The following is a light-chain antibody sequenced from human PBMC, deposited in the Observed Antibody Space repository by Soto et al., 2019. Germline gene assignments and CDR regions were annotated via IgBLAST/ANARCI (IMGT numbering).Light chain of an antibody. CDR2: WAS. CDR3: QQYVSSPLT. Sequence: DIVMTQSPDSLAVSLGERATINCKSSQSVLYSSNNENYLAWYQQKPGQAPKLLISWASTRESGVPDRFSGGGSGTEVTLTISSLQAEDVAVYYCQQYVSSPLTFGGGTKVEIK. V-gene: IGKV4-1*01. CDR1: QSVLYSSNNENY. J-gene: IGKJ4*01.